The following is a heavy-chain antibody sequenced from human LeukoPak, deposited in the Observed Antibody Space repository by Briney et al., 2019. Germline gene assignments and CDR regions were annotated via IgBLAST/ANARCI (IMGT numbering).Heavy chain of an antibody. Sequence: ASVKVSCKASGYTFTSYYMHWVRQAPGQGLEWMGIINPSGGSTSYAQKFQGRVTMTRDTSTSTVYMELSSLRSEDTAVYHCARDRAEYSSSSHHPHYWGQGTLVTVSS. D-gene: IGHD6-6*01. J-gene: IGHJ4*02. CDR3: ARDRAEYSSSSHHPHY. V-gene: IGHV1-46*01. CDR1: GYTFTSYY. CDR2: INPSGGST.